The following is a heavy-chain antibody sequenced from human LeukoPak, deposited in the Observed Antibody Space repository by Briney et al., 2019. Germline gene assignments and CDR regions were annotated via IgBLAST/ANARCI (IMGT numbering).Heavy chain of an antibody. Sequence: ASVKVPCKASGYTFTSYGISWVRQAPGQGLEGMGWISAYNGNTNSAQKLQGRVTITTDTSTSKAYMELRSRRSEDTAVYYCARDREVLWFGESPDYWGQGTLVTVSS. D-gene: IGHD3-10*01. J-gene: IGHJ4*02. CDR3: ARDREVLWFGESPDY. V-gene: IGHV1-18*01. CDR2: ISAYNGNT. CDR1: GYTFTSYG.